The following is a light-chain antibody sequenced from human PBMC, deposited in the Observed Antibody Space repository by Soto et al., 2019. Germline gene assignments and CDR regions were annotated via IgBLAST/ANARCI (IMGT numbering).Light chain of an antibody. CDR2: DAP. J-gene: IGKJ4*01. V-gene: IGKV3D-20*02. CDR3: QRRYTWPLT. Sequence: HSSRASQSVSNNYLAWYQQKPGQAPRLLIYDAPDRATGIPARFSGSGYGTAFTLTLRCLHSEDFALSICQRRYTWPLTYGGGTKVDIK. CDR1: QSVSNNY.